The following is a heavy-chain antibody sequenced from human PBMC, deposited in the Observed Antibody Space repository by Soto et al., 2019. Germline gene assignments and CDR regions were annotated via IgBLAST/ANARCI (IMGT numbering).Heavy chain of an antibody. CDR2: INPNSGGT. Sequence: ASVKVSCKASGYTFTGYYMHWVRQAPGQGLEWMGWINPNSGGTNYAQKFQGWVTMTRDTSISTAYMELSRLRSDDTAVYYCARERWLGWDYYYYGMDVWGQGTTVTSP. CDR3: ARERWLGWDYYYYGMDV. D-gene: IGHD5-12*01. CDR1: GYTFTGYY. J-gene: IGHJ6*02. V-gene: IGHV1-2*04.